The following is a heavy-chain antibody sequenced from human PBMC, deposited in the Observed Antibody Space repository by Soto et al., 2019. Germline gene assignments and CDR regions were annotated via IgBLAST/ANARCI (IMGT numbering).Heavy chain of an antibody. V-gene: IGHV4-34*01. CDR1: GGSFSGYY. CDR2: INHSGST. D-gene: IGHD5-12*01. J-gene: IGHJ4*02. Sequence: SETLSLTCAVYGGSFSGYYWSWIRQPPGKGLEWIGEINHSGSTNYNPSLKIRVTISVDTSKNQFSLKLSSVTASDTAVYYCARGSKRGYSGYAYWGQGTLVTVSS. CDR3: ARGSKRGYSGYAY.